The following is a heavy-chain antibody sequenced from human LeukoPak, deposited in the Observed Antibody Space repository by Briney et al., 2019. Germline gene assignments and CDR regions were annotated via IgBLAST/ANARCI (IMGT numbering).Heavy chain of an antibody. Sequence: GGSLRLSCAASGFTFSSYEMNWVRQAPGKGLEWVSVIYSGGSTYYADSVKGRFTISRDTSTNTVYLQLNTLRAEDTATYYCAGYGGSYPYYVWGKGTTVTLSS. V-gene: IGHV3-66*01. CDR3: AGYGGSYPYYV. CDR2: IYSGGST. D-gene: IGHD1-26*01. CDR1: GFTFSSYE. J-gene: IGHJ6*04.